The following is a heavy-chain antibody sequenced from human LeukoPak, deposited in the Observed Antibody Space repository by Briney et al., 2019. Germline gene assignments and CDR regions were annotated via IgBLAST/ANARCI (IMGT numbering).Heavy chain of an antibody. Sequence: PGRSLRLSCAASGFSLSNYAMHWVRQAPGKGLEWVSLIWYDGSNKYYADSVMGRFTISRDNSKNTLYLQMNSLRAEDTAVYYCARDGSALRAYRFGQQDYWGQGTLVTVSS. D-gene: IGHD3-16*01. J-gene: IGHJ4*02. CDR3: ARDGSALRAYRFGQQDY. CDR2: IWYDGSNK. V-gene: IGHV3-33*01. CDR1: GFSLSNYA.